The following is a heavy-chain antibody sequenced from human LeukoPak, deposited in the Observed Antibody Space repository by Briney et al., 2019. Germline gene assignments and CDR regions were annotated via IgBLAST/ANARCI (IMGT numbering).Heavy chain of an antibody. CDR3: AKALNVLVPSTSRWFDP. Sequence: GGSLRLSCAASGFTFSNYAVTWVRQAPGKGLEWVSTISDGGAATYYADSVKGRFTISRDNSKNTLSLQMNSLRAEDTAVYYCAKALNVLVPSTSRWFDPWGQGTLVTVSS. CDR1: GFTFSNYA. D-gene: IGHD2-8*02. V-gene: IGHV3-23*01. J-gene: IGHJ5*02. CDR2: ISDGGAAT.